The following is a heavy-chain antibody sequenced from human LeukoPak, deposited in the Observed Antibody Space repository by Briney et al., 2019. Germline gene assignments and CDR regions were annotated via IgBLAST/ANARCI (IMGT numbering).Heavy chain of an antibody. CDR2: IYHSGST. J-gene: IGHJ4*02. CDR3: ARRITIFGVVIYQYYFDY. D-gene: IGHD3-3*01. V-gene: IGHV4-4*02. CDR1: GGSISSSNW. Sequence: SGTLSLTCAVSGGSISSSNWWSWVRQPPGKGLEWIGEIYHSGSTNYNPSLKSRVTISVDKSKNQFSLKLSSVTAADTAVYYCARRITIFGVVIYQYYFDYWGQGTLVTVSS.